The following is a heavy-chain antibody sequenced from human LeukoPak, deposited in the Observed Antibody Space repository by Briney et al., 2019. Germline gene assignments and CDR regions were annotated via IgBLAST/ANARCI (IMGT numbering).Heavy chain of an antibody. D-gene: IGHD4-17*01. Sequence: GGSLRLSCTASGFTFGDYAMSWFRQAPGKGLEWVGFIRSKAYGGTTEYAASVKGRFTISRDDSKSIAYLQMNSLKTEDTAVYYCTREKFLLSGDYSPFDYWGQGTLVTVSS. CDR2: IRSKAYGGTT. CDR3: TREKFLLSGDYSPFDY. V-gene: IGHV3-49*03. J-gene: IGHJ4*02. CDR1: GFTFGDYA.